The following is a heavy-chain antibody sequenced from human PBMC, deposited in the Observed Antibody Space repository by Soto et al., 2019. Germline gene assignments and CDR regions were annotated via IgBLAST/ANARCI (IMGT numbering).Heavy chain of an antibody. D-gene: IGHD3-3*01. CDR3: AKVGVAHGPGYFDY. CDR1: GFTFSIHA. J-gene: IGHJ4*02. Sequence: GGSLRLSCAASGFTFSIHAMTWVRQAPGKGPEWVSGITGSGGSTYYADSVKGRFTISRDNSKNTLYLQMNRLRAEDTAVYFCAKVGVAHGPGYFDYWGQGALVTVSS. V-gene: IGHV3-23*01. CDR2: ITGSGGST.